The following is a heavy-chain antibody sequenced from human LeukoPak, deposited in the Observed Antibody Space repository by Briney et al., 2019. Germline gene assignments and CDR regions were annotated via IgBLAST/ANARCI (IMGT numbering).Heavy chain of an antibody. D-gene: IGHD3-16*01. CDR3: AKGTTFDAFDM. CDR1: GFTFDNYA. V-gene: IGHV3-9*01. CDR2: ISWNTGNI. J-gene: IGHJ3*02. Sequence: TGGSLRLSCAAAGFTFDNYAMPWVRQAPGKGLEWVSRISWNTGNIDYADSVKGRFTISRDNAKNSLYLQMNSLRAEDTALYYCAKGTTFDAFDMWGQGTMVTVSS.